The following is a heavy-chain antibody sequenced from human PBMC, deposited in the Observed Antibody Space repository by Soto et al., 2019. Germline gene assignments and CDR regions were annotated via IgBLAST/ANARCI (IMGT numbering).Heavy chain of an antibody. CDR1: CRPFSGYS. D-gene: IGHD2-2*01. CDR2: IIPIFDTA. V-gene: IGHV1-69*13. Sequence: SVKVSCKSSCRPFSGYSIVGEHLLPGQQQGWLGGIIPIFDTASYAQKFQGRVTITADESTSTAYMELSSLRSEDTAVYYCARHDCISTSCYYYYYYSMDVWGQGTTVTVSS. CDR3: ARHDCISTSCYYYYYYSMDV. J-gene: IGHJ6*02.